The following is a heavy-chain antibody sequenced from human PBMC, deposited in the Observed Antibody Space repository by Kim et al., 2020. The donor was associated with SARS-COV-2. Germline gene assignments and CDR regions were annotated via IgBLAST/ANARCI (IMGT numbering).Heavy chain of an antibody. CDR3: ARDGDLYSSGKDAFDI. Sequence: GGSLRLSCAASGFIFSSYWMTWVRQAPGKGLEWVANIKQDGNQKYYVDSVKGRFTISRDNAKNSLYLQMNSLRAEDTAVYYCARDGDLYSSGKDAFDIWGQGRMVTVSS. D-gene: IGHD6-19*01. V-gene: IGHV3-7*01. CDR2: IKQDGNQK. J-gene: IGHJ3*02. CDR1: GFIFSSYW.